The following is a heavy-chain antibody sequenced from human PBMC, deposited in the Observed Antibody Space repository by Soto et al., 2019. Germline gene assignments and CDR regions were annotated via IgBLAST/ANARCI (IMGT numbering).Heavy chain of an antibody. CDR3: AKDIFKPSYSSSWYYFDY. J-gene: IGHJ4*02. V-gene: IGHV3-9*01. D-gene: IGHD6-13*01. CDR2: ISWNSGSI. CDR1: GFTFDDYA. Sequence: EVQLVESGGGLVQPGRSLRLSCAASGFTFDDYAMHWVRQAPGKGLEWVSGISWNSGSIGYADSVKGRFTISRDNAKNSLYLQMNSLRAEDTALYYCAKDIFKPSYSSSWYYFDYGAREPWSPSPQ.